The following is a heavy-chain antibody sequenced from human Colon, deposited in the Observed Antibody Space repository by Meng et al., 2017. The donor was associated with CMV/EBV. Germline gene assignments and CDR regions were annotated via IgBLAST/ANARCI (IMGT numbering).Heavy chain of an antibody. J-gene: IGHJ5*02. CDR2: ISSNSGRS. D-gene: IGHD6-13*01. V-gene: IGHV3-23*01. CDR1: GFTFNAYA. CDR3: ARDPLSPGIAAAAPRPGWFDP. Sequence: GESLKISCAASGFTFNAYAMAWVRQVPGKGPQWVAAISSNSGRSYYADSVKGRFTVSRDNSKNILYLQMNNMGVEDAALYYCARDPLSPGIAAAAPRPGWFDPWGQGTLVTVSS.